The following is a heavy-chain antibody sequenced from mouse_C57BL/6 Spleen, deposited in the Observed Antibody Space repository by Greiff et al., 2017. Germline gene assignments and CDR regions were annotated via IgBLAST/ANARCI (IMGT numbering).Heavy chain of an antibody. V-gene: IGHV5-17*01. CDR3: AIRYDYDGYYAMDY. Sequence: DVHLVESGGGLVKPGGSLKLSCAASGFTFSDYGMHWVRQAPEKGLEWVAYISSGSSTIYYADTVKGRFTISRDNAKNTLFLQMTSLRSEDTAMYYCAIRYDYDGYYAMDYWGQGTSVTVSS. J-gene: IGHJ4*01. CDR1: GFTFSDYG. D-gene: IGHD2-4*01. CDR2: ISSGSSTI.